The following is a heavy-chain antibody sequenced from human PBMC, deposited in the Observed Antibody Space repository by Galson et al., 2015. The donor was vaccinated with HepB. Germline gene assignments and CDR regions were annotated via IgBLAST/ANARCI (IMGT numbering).Heavy chain of an antibody. D-gene: IGHD6-19*01. CDR3: ATEPSIAVAGTSGAEYFQH. J-gene: IGHJ1*01. CDR2: FDPEDGET. Sequence: QSGAEVKKPGESLKVSCKASGYTFTSYGISRVRQAPGKGLEWMGGFDPEDGETIYAQKFQGRVTMTEDTSTDTAYMELSSLRSEDTAVYYCATEPSIAVAGTSGAEYFQHWGQGTLVTVSS. CDR1: GYTFTSYG. V-gene: IGHV1-24*01.